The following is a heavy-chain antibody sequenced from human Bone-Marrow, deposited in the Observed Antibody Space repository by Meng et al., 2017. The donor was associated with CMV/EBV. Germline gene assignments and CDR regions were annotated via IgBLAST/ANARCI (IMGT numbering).Heavy chain of an antibody. V-gene: IGHV3-30*02. J-gene: IGHJ4*02. CDR2: IRYDGSNK. CDR1: GFTLSSYG. Sequence: GESLKISCAMSGFTLSSYGMHWVRQAPGKGLEWVAFIRYDGSNKYYADSVKGRFTISRDNSKNTLYLQMNSLRAEDTAVYYCAKGLGYSSSGGGIDYWGQGTLVTVSS. D-gene: IGHD6-6*01. CDR3: AKGLGYSSSGGGIDY.